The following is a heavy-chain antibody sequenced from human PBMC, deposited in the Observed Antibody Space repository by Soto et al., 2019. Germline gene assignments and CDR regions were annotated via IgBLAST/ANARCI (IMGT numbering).Heavy chain of an antibody. V-gene: IGHV3-30*18. J-gene: IGHJ5*02. CDR2: LSNDGSTK. Sequence: QVQLVQSGGGVVQPGESLRLSCAASGFIPTTYGMNWVRQGPDKGLEWVAVLSNDGSTKSYADSVKGRFFVTRDNSKNTLYLEMNSLSVEDTAVYYCAKGPRLDSVERSGFYSWLDPWGQGTLISVSS. D-gene: IGHD3-22*01. CDR1: GFIPTTYG. CDR3: AKGPRLDSVERSGFYSWLDP.